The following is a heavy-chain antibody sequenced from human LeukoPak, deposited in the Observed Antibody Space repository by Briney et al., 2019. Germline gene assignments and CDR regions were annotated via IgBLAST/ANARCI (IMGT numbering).Heavy chain of an antibody. V-gene: IGHV4-30-4*01. D-gene: IGHD3-10*01. CDR1: GGSISSGDYY. CDR2: IYYSGST. Sequence: SETLSLTCTVSGGSISSGDYYWSWIRQPPGKGLEWIGYIYYSGSTYYNPSLKSRVTISVDTSKNQFSLKLSSVTAADTAVYYCARTPRDYGSGSYPDYWGQGTLVTVSS. CDR3: ARTPRDYGSGSYPDY. J-gene: IGHJ4*02.